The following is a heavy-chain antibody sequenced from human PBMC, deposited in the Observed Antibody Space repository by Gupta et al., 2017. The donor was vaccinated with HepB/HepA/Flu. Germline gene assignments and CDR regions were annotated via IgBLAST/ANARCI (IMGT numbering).Heavy chain of an antibody. Sequence: QVQRLESVGGVVQPRRSCSLSCAASGFTGSSHVLRWIRQAPGKGLVWVAVMWYDGGVKHYADSVKGRFTVSRDTSQNTLCLQMNSLRAEDTAVFYGERGKYCRDDRCDSPNKLDYWGQGTLVTVSS. CDR2: MWYDGGVK. V-gene: IGHV3-33*01. D-gene: IGHD2-15*01. CDR3: ERGKYCRDDRCDSPNKLDY. CDR1: GFTGSSHV. J-gene: IGHJ4*02.